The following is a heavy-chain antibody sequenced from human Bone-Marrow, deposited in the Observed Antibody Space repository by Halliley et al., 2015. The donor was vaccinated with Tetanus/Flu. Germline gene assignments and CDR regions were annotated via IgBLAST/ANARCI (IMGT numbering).Heavy chain of an antibody. CDR3: ARPDTVMGPFDR. CDR2: IKQDGSEK. J-gene: IGHJ4*02. CDR1: GFTFTDYW. V-gene: IGHV3-7*01. Sequence: SLRLSCAASGFTFTDYWMSWVRQAPGEGPQWVATIKQDGSEKFYVDFVKGRFTISRDNGKNSLYLQLNSLRAEDTAVYYCARPDTVMGPFDRWGQGTLVSVPS. D-gene: IGHD5-18*01.